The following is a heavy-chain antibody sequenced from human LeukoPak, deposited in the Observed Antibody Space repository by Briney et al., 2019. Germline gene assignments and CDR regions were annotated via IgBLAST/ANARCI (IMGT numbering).Heavy chain of an antibody. CDR1: GDSISSSSYC. CDR3: ARHSRSAYTGCENAFDI. V-gene: IGHV4-39*01. Sequence: SETLSLTCTVSGDSISSSSYCWDWIRQPPGKGLEWIGNIYNSANTHYNPSLKTRITMSVDTSKNQFSLKLNSVTAADTGIYYGARHSRSAYTGCENAFDIWGQGTMVTVSS. D-gene: IGHD5-12*01. J-gene: IGHJ3*02. CDR2: IYNSANT.